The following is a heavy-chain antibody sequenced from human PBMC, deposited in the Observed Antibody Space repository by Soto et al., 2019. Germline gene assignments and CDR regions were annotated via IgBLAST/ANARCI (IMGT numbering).Heavy chain of an antibody. CDR2: MSTESGVA. D-gene: IGHD2-15*01. CDR3: VIMEGDTTPDGRYSYNHDKDV. V-gene: IGHV1-8*01. CDR1: GFRFINYE. J-gene: IGHJ6*02. Sequence: ASVKVSCKASGFRFINYEIKWVRQASGQGLECLGWMSTESGVAGYAQRFKGRVTLTRNTSTSTAYMELSNLRSDDTAVYYCVIMEGDTTPDGRYSYNHDKDVWRQWTTVTVCS.